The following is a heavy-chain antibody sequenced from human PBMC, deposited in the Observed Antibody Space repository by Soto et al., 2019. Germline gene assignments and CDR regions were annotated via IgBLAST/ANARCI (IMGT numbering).Heavy chain of an antibody. Sequence: SETLSLTCAVSGGSISSSNWWSWVRQPPGKGLEWIGYIYHSGSTYYNPSLKSRVTISVDRSKNQFSLKLSSVTAADTAVYYCARDMAVAGYDYWGQGTLVTVSS. CDR3: ARDMAVAGYDY. CDR1: GGSISSSNW. D-gene: IGHD6-19*01. CDR2: IYHSGST. J-gene: IGHJ4*02. V-gene: IGHV4-4*02.